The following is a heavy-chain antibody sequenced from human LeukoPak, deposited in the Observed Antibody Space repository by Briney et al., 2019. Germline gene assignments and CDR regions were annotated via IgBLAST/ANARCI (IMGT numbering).Heavy chain of an antibody. J-gene: IGHJ4*02. D-gene: IGHD6-13*01. CDR2: IYPGDSDT. V-gene: IGHV5-51*01. CDR3: ARGHLYDYSSTSYYFDY. CDR1: GYSFASYW. Sequence: GESLKISCKGSGYSFASYWIGWVRQMPGKGLEWMGVIYPGDSDTRYSPSFQGQVTISADKSISTAYLQWSSLKASDTAMYYCARGHLYDYSSTSYYFDYWGQGTLVTVSS.